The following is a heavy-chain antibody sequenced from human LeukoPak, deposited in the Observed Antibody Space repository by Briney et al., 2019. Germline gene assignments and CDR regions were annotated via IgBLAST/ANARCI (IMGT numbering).Heavy chain of an antibody. CDR1: GGSFSGYY. V-gene: IGHV4-34*01. J-gene: IGHJ4*02. D-gene: IGHD3-22*01. CDR3: ARTYYYDSSGYDY. Sequence: SETLSLTCAVYGGSFSGYYWSWIRQPPGKGLEWIGEINHSGSTNYNPSLKSRVTISVDTSKNQFSLKLSSVTAADTAVYYCARTYYYDSSGYDYWGQGTLVTVSS. CDR2: INHSGST.